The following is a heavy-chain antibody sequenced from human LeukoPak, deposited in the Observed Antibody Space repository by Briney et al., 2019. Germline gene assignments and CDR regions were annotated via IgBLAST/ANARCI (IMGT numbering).Heavy chain of an antibody. J-gene: IGHJ4*02. CDR1: GGSIRSSYYY. D-gene: IGHD3-3*01. Sequence: SETLSLTCTVSGGSIRSSYYYWGWIRQPPGKGLEWIGSIYDSGSTYYNPSLKSRVTISVDTSKNQFSLKLSSVTAADTAVYYCARGLRFWNYFDYWGQGTLVTVSS. CDR2: IYDSGST. V-gene: IGHV4-39*07. CDR3: ARGLRFWNYFDY.